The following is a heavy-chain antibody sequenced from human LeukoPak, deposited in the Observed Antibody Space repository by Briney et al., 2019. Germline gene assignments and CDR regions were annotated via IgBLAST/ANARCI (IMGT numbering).Heavy chain of an antibody. J-gene: IGHJ4*02. Sequence: GGSLRPSCAASEFTFSSYSMNWVRQAPGKGLVWVSRINSDGSSTSYADSVKGRFTISRDNAKNTLYLQMNSLRAEATAVYYCARSPLRYFDFDYWGQGTLVTVSS. CDR1: EFTFSSYS. CDR3: ARSPLRYFDFDY. D-gene: IGHD3-9*01. CDR2: INSDGSST. V-gene: IGHV3-74*01.